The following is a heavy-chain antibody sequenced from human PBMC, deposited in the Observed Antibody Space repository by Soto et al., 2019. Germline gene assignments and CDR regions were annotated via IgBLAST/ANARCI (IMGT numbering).Heavy chain of an antibody. CDR2: ISGSGGNI. CDR1: GFTFSSYA. V-gene: IGHV3-23*01. Sequence: EVQLLESGGGLVQPGGSLRLSCAASGFTFSSYAMSWVRQAPGKGLEWVSGISGSGGNINYADSVKSRFTISRDNSKNPLYLQMHRLRAEDTAVDYCAKDSPYFLDSSYSGGAFDIWGPGTMVTVSS. J-gene: IGHJ3*02. CDR3: AKDSPYFLDSSYSGGAFDI. D-gene: IGHD2-21*01.